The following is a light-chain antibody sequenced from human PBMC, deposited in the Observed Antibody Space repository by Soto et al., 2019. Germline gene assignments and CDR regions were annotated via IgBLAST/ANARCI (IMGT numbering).Light chain of an antibody. J-gene: IGKJ4*01. CDR1: QAVSGYF. CDR2: GEF. CDR3: QQYGQSPLT. V-gene: IGKV3-20*01. Sequence: ELVLTQSPGTLSLSPGETATLSCRASQAVSGYFLAWYQQRPGQAPRIVIYGEFTRAPGIPDRLTGSVSGTDFNLSISRLEPEDFAVYICQQYGQSPLTCGGGTKVDIK.